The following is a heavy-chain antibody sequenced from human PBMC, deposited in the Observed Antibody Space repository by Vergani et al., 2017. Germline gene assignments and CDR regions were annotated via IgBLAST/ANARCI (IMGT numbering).Heavy chain of an antibody. V-gene: IGHV4-39*01. J-gene: IGHJ4*02. Sequence: QLQLQESGPGLVKPSETLSLTCTVSGGSINGTTYYWGWIRQPPGKGLEWIATIYSSGSTYYNPSLQSQVTISVDTSKNQCSLKLSSVTAADPAVYYCARRSSARPFDYWGQGTLLTVSP. CDR2: IYSSGST. CDR1: GGSINGTTYY. CDR3: ARRSSARPFDY. D-gene: IGHD6-6*01.